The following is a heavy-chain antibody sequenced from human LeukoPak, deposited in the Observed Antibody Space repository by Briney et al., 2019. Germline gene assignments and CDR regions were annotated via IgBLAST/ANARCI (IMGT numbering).Heavy chain of an antibody. CDR3: AREGQQQLAYYYYYYMDV. CDR2: INTNTGNP. CDR1: GYTFTSYA. V-gene: IGHV7-4-1*02. D-gene: IGHD6-13*01. Sequence: GASVKVSCKASGYTFTSYAMNWVRQAPGQGLEWMGWINTNTGNPTYAQGSTGRFVFSLDTSVSTAYLQISSLKAEDTAMYYCAREGQQQLAYYYYYYMDVWGKGTTVTVSS. J-gene: IGHJ6*03.